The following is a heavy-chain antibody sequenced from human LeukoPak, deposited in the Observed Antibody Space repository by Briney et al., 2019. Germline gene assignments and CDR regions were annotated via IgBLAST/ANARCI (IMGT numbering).Heavy chain of an antibody. D-gene: IGHD3-3*01. V-gene: IGHV3-48*03. Sequence: PGGSLRLSCATSGLTFTNYEMNWVRPAPGKGLEWVSYISSSGSTIYYADSVKGRFTVSRDNAKSSLFLQMNSLRAEDTAIYYCAKDYRESAIFGVVYGIDYWGQGTLVTVSS. CDR3: AKDYRESAIFGVVYGIDY. CDR2: ISSSGSTI. CDR1: GLTFTNYE. J-gene: IGHJ4*02.